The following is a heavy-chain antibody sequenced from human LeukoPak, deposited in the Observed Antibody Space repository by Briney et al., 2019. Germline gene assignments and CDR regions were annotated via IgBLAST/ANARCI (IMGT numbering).Heavy chain of an antibody. CDR1: GFTFSSYW. CDR2: IHSDESST. J-gene: IGHJ4*02. Sequence: PGGSLRLSCAASGFTFSSYWMHWVRQAPGKGLVWVSRIHSDESSTSYADSVKGRFTISRDNAKNTLYLQMNSLRVEDTAVYYCIKGGGYTPDYWGQGTLVTVSS. V-gene: IGHV3-74*01. CDR3: IKGGGYTPDY. D-gene: IGHD3-16*02.